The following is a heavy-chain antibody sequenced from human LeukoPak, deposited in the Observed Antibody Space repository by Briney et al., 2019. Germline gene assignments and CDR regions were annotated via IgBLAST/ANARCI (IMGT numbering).Heavy chain of an antibody. CDR1: GGSISSYY. CDR2: IYYSGST. V-gene: IGHV4-59*12. Sequence: SETLSLTCTVSGGSISSYYWSWIRQPPGKGLEWIGYIYYSGSTNYNPSLKSRVTISVDTSKNQFSLKLSSVTAADTAVYYCAREGNWNYELDYWGQGTLVTVSS. CDR3: AREGNWNYELDY. D-gene: IGHD1-7*01. J-gene: IGHJ4*02.